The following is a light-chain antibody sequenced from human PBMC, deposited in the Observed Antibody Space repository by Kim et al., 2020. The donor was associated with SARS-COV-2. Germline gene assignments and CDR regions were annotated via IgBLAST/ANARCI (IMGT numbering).Light chain of an antibody. V-gene: IGKV3-15*01. CDR1: KSVSTN. CDR2: GES. CDR3: NQYDEWQWT. J-gene: IGKJ1*01. Sequence: GERVNQSCRASKSVSTNLAWFRQKPGQGPRLLIDGESTRGTGVPATFSGSGAGTEFNLNISSLQSEDIAVYYCNQYDEWQWTFGQGNKVDIK.